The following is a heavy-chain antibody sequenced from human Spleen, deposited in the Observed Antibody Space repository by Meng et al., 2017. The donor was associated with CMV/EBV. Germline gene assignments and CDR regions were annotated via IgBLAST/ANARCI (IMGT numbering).Heavy chain of an antibody. D-gene: IGHD4/OR15-4a*01. V-gene: IGHV4-34*01. CDR2: INHSGST. CDR1: GGSFSGYY. CDR3: ARGRVHYY. J-gene: IGHJ4*02. Sequence: TLSLTCAVYGGSFSGYYWSWIRQPPGKGLEWIGEINHSGSTNYNPSLKSRVTISVDTSKNQFSLKLSSVTAADTAVYYCARGRVHYYWGQGTLVTVSS.